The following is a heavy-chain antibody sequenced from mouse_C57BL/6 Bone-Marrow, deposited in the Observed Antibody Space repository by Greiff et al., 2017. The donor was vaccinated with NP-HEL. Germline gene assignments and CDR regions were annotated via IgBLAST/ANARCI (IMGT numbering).Heavy chain of an antibody. CDR3: ARGKEGDYFDY. Sequence: QVHVKQPGAELVKPGASVKLSCKASGYTFTSYWMHWVKQRPGQGLEWIGMIHPNSGSTNYNEKFKSKATLTVDKSSSTAYMQLSSLTSEDSAVYYCARGKEGDYFDYWGQGTTLTVSS. J-gene: IGHJ2*01. V-gene: IGHV1-64*01. CDR2: IHPNSGST. CDR1: GYTFTSYW.